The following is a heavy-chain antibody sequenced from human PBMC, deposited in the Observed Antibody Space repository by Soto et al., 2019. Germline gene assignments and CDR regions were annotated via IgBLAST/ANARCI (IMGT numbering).Heavy chain of an antibody. CDR1: GYTFTSYY. Sequence: GASVKVSCKASGYTFTSYYMHWVRQAPGQGLEWMGIINPSGGSTSYAQKFQGRVTMTTDTSTGTGYMELRSLTSDDTAVYYCARDYTFPDYWGQGTLVTVSS. J-gene: IGHJ4*02. V-gene: IGHV1-46*01. D-gene: IGHD3-3*02. CDR3: ARDYTFPDY. CDR2: INPSGGST.